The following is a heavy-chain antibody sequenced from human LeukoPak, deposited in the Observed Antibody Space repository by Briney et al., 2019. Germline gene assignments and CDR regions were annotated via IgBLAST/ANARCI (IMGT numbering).Heavy chain of an antibody. Sequence: SENLSLTCTVSSGAISSSSYYWGWSRQPPGKGLEWIGSISYSGSTDYNPSLKSRVTISVDTSKNQFSLRLSSVTAADTAVYYCARHSGSYLYYFDFWGQGALVTVSS. CDR3: ARHSGSYLYYFDF. CDR2: ISYSGST. CDR1: SGAISSSSYY. D-gene: IGHD1-26*01. J-gene: IGHJ4*02. V-gene: IGHV4-39*01.